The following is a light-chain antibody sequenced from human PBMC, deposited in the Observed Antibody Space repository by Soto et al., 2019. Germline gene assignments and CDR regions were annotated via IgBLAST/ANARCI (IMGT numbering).Light chain of an antibody. J-gene: IGKJ4*01. CDR1: QSLSSN. CDR3: QQYNHWPRMLS. CDR2: DTS. V-gene: IGKV3-15*01. Sequence: EIVLTQFPATLSVSPGETATLTWRASQSLSSNLAWYQQRRGQAPRLLMFDTSTRASGTPARFSGSGSGTEFTLTIASLQSEDFAFYYCQQYNHWPRMLSFGGGTKVDI.